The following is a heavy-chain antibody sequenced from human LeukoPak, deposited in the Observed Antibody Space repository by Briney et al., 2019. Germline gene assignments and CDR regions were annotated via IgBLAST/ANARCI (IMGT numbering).Heavy chain of an antibody. CDR2: INTNTGNP. Sequence: ASVKVSCKASEYTFTSYAMNWVRQAPGQGLEWMGWINTNTGNPTYAQGFTGRFVFSLDTSVSTAYLQISSLKAEDTAVYYCARVLSSGSYWGAFDIWGQGTMVTVSS. CDR1: EYTFTSYA. V-gene: IGHV7-4-1*02. CDR3: ARVLSSGSYWGAFDI. D-gene: IGHD1-26*01. J-gene: IGHJ3*02.